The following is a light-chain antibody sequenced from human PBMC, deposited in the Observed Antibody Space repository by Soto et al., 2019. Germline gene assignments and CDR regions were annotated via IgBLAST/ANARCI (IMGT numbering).Light chain of an antibody. CDR1: NIGSKS. Sequence: SYELTQPPSVSVAPGQTATLTCGGNNIGSKSVHWYQQRPGQAPVLVVYDDRDRTSGIPDRFSGSNSGNTATLIISRVEVGDEADYHCQEWDSTLDQWIFGGGTKVTVL. CDR2: DDR. J-gene: IGLJ2*01. CDR3: QEWDSTLDQWI. V-gene: IGLV3-21*02.